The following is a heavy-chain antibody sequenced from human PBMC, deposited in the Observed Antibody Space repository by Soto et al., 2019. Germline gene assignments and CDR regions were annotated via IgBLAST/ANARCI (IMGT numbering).Heavy chain of an antibody. V-gene: IGHV1-18*01. D-gene: IGHD3-3*01. CDR2: ISAYNGNT. Sequence: QVQLVQSGAEVKKPGASVKVSCKASGYTFTSYGISWVRQAPGQGLEWMGWISAYNGNTNYAQKLHGRVTMTTDTSTSTAYMELRSLRSDDTAVYYCARDLRDFWKDHYYYYGMDVWGQGTTVTVSS. J-gene: IGHJ6*02. CDR3: ARDLRDFWKDHYYYYGMDV. CDR1: GYTFTSYG.